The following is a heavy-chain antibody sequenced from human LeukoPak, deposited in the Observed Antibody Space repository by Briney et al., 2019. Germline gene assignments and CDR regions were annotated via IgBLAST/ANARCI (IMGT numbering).Heavy chain of an antibody. CDR3: VRPEDLGTLYY. Sequence: GGSLRLSCAASGFNIRDHYMGWIRQALGKGLEWVSYLSGALNIIYYADSVKGRFTISRDIANNSLSLQMTGLRADDTAIYFCVRPEDLGTLYYWGQGILVTVSS. D-gene: IGHD1-14*01. V-gene: IGHV3-11*04. CDR1: GFNIRDHY. CDR2: LSGALNII. J-gene: IGHJ4*02.